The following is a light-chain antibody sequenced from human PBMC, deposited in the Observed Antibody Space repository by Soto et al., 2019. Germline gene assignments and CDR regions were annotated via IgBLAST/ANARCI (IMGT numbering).Light chain of an antibody. CDR1: SSNIGNNA. CDR3: AAWDDSLNGWV. CDR2: YDD. Sequence: QSVLTQPPSVSGAPRQRVTISCSGSSSNIGNNAVNWYQQLPGKAPKLLIYYDDLLPSGVSDRFSGSKSGTSGTLAISGLQSEDEAYYYCAAWDDSLNGWVFGGGTKVTVL. V-gene: IGLV1-36*01. J-gene: IGLJ3*02.